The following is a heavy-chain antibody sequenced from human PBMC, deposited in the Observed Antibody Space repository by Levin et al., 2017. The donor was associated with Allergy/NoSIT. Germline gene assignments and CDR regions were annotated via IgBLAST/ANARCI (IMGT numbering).Heavy chain of an antibody. CDR3: ARVQAGSVAGIGAFDI. CDR2: IYSGGST. CDR1: GFTVSSHY. V-gene: IGHV3-66*01. D-gene: IGHD6-19*01. J-gene: IGHJ3*02. Sequence: PGESLKISCAASGFTVSSHYMSWVRQAPGKGLEWVSVIYSGGSTYYADSVKGRFTISRDNSKNTLYLQMNSLRAEDTAVYYCARVQAGSVAGIGAFDIWGQGTMVTVSS.